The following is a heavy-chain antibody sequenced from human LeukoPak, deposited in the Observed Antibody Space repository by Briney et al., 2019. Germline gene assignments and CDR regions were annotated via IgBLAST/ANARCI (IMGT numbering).Heavy chain of an antibody. CDR2: INHSGST. J-gene: IGHJ3*02. Sequence: SETLSLTCAVYGGSFSGYDWSWIRQPPGKGLEWIGEINHSGSTNYNPSLKSRVTISVDTSKNQFSLQLNSVTPEDTAVYYCARDQGISMATIAAFDIWGQGTIVTVSS. CDR3: ARDQGISMATIAAFDI. V-gene: IGHV4-34*01. D-gene: IGHD5-24*01. CDR1: GGSFSGYD.